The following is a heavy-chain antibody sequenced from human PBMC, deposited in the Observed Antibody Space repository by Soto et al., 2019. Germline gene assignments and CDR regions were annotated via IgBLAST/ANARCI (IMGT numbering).Heavy chain of an antibody. J-gene: IGHJ3*02. Sequence: SETLSLTCTVSGGSISSGGYYWSWIRQHPGKGLEWIGYISYSGSTYYNPSLEGRVAISADTPNNQLSLRLSSVTAADTAVYYCARERPRSGGAFDIGGRGKMVTVSS. D-gene: IGHD2-15*01. CDR1: GGSISSGGYY. CDR3: ARERPRSGGAFDI. CDR2: ISYSGST. V-gene: IGHV4-31*03.